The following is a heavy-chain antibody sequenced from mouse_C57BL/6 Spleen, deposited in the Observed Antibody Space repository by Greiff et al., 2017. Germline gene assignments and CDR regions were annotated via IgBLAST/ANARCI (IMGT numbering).Heavy chain of an antibody. V-gene: IGHV1-7*01. J-gene: IGHJ2*01. CDR3: ARDTFDD. CDR2: INPSRGYT. CDR1: GYTFTSYW. Sequence: QVQLQQPGAELVKPGASVKLSCKASGYTFTSYWMHWVKQRPGQGLEWIGYINPSRGYTKYTQKFKDKATLTADKSSSTADMQLSSLTYEDSAGYYCARDTFDDWGQGTTLTVSA.